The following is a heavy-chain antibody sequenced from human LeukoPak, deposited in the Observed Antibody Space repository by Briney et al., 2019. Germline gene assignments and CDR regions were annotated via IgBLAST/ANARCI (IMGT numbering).Heavy chain of an antibody. D-gene: IGHD1-26*01. J-gene: IGHJ5*02. V-gene: IGHV4-30-4*01. Sequence: SETLSLTCTVSGGSISSGDYYWSWIRQPPGKGLEWIGYIYYSGSTYYNPSLKSRVTISVDTSKNQFSLKLSSVTAADTAVYYCARGYTTLNWFDPWGQGTLVTVSS. CDR1: GGSISSGDYY. CDR3: ARGYTTLNWFDP. CDR2: IYYSGST.